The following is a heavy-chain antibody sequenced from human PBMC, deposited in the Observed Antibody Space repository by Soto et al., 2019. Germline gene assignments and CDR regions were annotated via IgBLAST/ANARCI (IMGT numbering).Heavy chain of an antibody. CDR3: ARKGAAFDY. CDR1: GFTFSSYS. V-gene: IGHV3-48*02. D-gene: IGHD6-25*01. CDR2: ISTTSSSI. J-gene: IGHJ4*02. Sequence: PGGSLRLSCAACGFTFSSYSMNWVRQAPGKGLEWISYISTTSSSIYYADSVKGRFTISRDNAKNSLFLQMNSLRDEDTAVYYCARKGAAFDYWGQGALVTVSS.